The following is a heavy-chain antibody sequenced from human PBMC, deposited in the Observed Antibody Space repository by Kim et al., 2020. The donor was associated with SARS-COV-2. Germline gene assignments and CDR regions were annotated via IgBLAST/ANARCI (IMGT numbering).Heavy chain of an antibody. D-gene: IGHD4-17*01. CDR2: INHSGST. CDR3: ARAGHATTVTTNWFDP. CDR1: GGSFSGYY. V-gene: IGHV4-34*01. J-gene: IGHJ5*02. Sequence: SETLSLTCAVYGGSFSGYYWSWIRQPPGKGLEWIGEINHSGSTNYNPSLKSRVTISVDTSKNQFSLKLSSVTAADTAVYYCARAGHATTVTTNWFDPWGQGTLVTVSS.